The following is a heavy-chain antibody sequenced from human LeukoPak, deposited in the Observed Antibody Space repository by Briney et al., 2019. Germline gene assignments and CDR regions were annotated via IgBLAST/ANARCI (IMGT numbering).Heavy chain of an antibody. D-gene: IGHD1-26*01. CDR1: GFTFSSYA. CDR2: NSGSGGST. CDR3: ANYRIVGATSGGY. Sequence: PGGSLRLSCAASGFTFSSYAMSWVRQAPGKGLEWVSANSGSGGSTYYADSVKGRFTISRDNSKNTLYLQMNSLRAEDTAVYYCANYRIVGATSGGYWGQGTLVTVSS. V-gene: IGHV3-23*01. J-gene: IGHJ4*02.